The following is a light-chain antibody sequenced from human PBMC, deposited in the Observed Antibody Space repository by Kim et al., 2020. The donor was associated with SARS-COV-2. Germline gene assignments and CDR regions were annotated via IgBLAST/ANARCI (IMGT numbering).Light chain of an antibody. J-gene: IGLJ3*02. V-gene: IGLV3-21*04. Sequence: VAPGRTARITCGGNNIGSKSVHWYQQKPGQAPVLVIYYDSDRPSGIPERFSGSNSGNTATLTISRVEAGDEADYYCQVWDSSSDWVFGGGTQLTVL. CDR1: NIGSKS. CDR2: YDS. CDR3: QVWDSSSDWV.